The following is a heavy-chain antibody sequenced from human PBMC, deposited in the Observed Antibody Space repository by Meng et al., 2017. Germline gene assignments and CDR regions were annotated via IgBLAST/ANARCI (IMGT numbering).Heavy chain of an antibody. CDR1: GYTFTSYG. CDR3: VLWFGELSFDY. V-gene: IGHV1-18*01. D-gene: IGHD3-10*01. CDR2: ISAYNGNT. J-gene: IGHJ4*02. Sequence: QGQLARSGAEMKKPGASVKVSVKAAGYTFTSYGISWVRQAPGQGLEWMGWISAYNGNTNYAQKLQGRVTMTTDTSTSTAYMELRSLGSDDTAVYYCVLWFGELSFDYWGQGTLVTVSS.